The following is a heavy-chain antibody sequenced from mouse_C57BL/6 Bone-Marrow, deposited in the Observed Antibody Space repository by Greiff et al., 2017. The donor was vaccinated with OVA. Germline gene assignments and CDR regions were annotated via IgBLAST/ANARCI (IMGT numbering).Heavy chain of an antibody. D-gene: IGHD1-1*01. CDR1: GFTFSDYY. CDR2: ISNGGGST. CDR3: ARLEFDGCSYYFDY. Sequence: EVKVVESGGGLVQPGGSLKLSCAASGFTFSDYYMYWVRQTPEKRLEWVAYISNGGGSTYYPDTVKGRVTISRDNAKNTLYLQMWRLKSEDTAMYSGARLEFDGCSYYFDYWGQGTTLTVSA. J-gene: IGHJ2*01. V-gene: IGHV5-12*01.